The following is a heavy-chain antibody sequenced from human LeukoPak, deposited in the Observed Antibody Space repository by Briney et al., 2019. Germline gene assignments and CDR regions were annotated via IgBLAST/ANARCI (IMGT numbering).Heavy chain of an antibody. CDR2: IYYSGNT. J-gene: IGHJ4*02. CDR3: ARRVIPLDCGGDCYHPEPYFDY. CDR1: GVSISSSNSY. D-gene: IGHD2-21*02. Sequence: PSETLSLTCTVSGVSISSSNSYWGWIRQPPGKGLEWIGSIYYSGNTYYNASLKSQVSISIDTSKNQFSLRLTSVTAADTAVYYCARRVIPLDCGGDCYHPEPYFDYWGQGTLVTVSS. V-gene: IGHV4-39*01.